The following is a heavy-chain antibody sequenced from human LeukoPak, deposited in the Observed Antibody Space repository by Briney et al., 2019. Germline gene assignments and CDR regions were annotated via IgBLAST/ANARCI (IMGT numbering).Heavy chain of an antibody. CDR3: VRCGSYCLDY. D-gene: IGHD1-26*01. CDR2: IYRTGSA. CDR1: GGSISDGNW. J-gene: IGHJ4*02. V-gene: IGHV4-4*02. Sequence: SETLSLTCGVSGGSISDGNWWSWVRQPPGKGLEWIGEIYRTGSANYNPSLKSRVTISVDKSKNQFSLSLNSVTAADTAVYYCVRCGSYCLDYWGQGTLVTVS.